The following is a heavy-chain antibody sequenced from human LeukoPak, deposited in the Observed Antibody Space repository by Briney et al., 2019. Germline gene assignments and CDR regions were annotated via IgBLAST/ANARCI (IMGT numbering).Heavy chain of an antibody. Sequence: ASVKVSCKASGYTFTSYDINWVRQATGQGLEWMGWMNPNSGNTGYAQKFQGRVTMTRNTSISTAYMELSSLRSEDTAVYYCARGKLITLFGVVITSTWFAPWGQGTLVTVSS. D-gene: IGHD3-3*01. CDR3: ARGKLITLFGVVITSTWFAP. V-gene: IGHV1-8*01. CDR1: GYTFTSYD. CDR2: MNPNSGNT. J-gene: IGHJ5*02.